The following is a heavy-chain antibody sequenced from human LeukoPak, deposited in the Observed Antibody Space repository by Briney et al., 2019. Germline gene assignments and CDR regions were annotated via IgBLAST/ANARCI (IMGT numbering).Heavy chain of an antibody. V-gene: IGHV2-5*01. CDR2: IYWNDDK. D-gene: IGHD3-10*01. CDR3: AHRLWFGESYYYYYGMDV. Sequence: SGPTLVKPTQTLTLTCTFSGFSLSTSGVGVGWIRQPPGKALEWLALIYWNDDKRYSPSLKSRLTITKDTSKNQVVLTMTNMDPVDTATYYCAHRLWFGESYYYYYGMDVWGQGTTVTVSS. CDR1: GFSLSTSGVG. J-gene: IGHJ6*02.